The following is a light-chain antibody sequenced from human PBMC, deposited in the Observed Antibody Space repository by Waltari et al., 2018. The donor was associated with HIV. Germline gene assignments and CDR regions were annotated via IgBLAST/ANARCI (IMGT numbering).Light chain of an antibody. V-gene: IGKV1-39*01. Sequence: DIQMTQSPSSLSASVGDRVTITCRASQTTSTYLNWYQQKPGKAPNLLISDASSLQSWVPPRFSGSGFGTDFTLTISSLQPEDFATYFCQQTYSIPYTFGQGTKLEIK. CDR2: DAS. CDR3: QQTYSIPYT. CDR1: QTTSTY. J-gene: IGKJ2*01.